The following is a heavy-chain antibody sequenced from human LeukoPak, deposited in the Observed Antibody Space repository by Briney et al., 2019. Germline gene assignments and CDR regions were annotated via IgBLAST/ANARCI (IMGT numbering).Heavy chain of an antibody. D-gene: IGHD3-22*01. Sequence: ASXKVSCKASGYTFTGYYMHWVRQAPGQGLEWMGRINPNSGGTNYAQKFQGRVTMTRDTSISTAYMELSRLRSDDTAVYYCARVLYYYDSSGYDQFDYWGQGTLVTVSS. J-gene: IGHJ4*02. CDR1: GYTFTGYY. CDR2: INPNSGGT. CDR3: ARVLYYYDSSGYDQFDY. V-gene: IGHV1-2*06.